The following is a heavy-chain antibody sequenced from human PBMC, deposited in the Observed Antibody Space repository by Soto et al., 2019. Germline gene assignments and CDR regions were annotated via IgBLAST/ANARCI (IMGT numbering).Heavy chain of an antibody. D-gene: IGHD1-1*01. J-gene: IGHJ6*03. V-gene: IGHV1-69*08. CDR3: ASGKSQMSQDRMGFDYYIDV. CDR1: GVTFNNYT. Sequence: QVQLAQSGAEVKKPGSSVKISCTASGVTFNNYTFTWVRRAPGQGLEWMGRVIPLLDASNYAEKFQDRVTITADRSTSTVYMELSGLRSDDSAIYYCASGKSQMSQDRMGFDYYIDVWGKGTTVTVSS. CDR2: VIPLLDAS.